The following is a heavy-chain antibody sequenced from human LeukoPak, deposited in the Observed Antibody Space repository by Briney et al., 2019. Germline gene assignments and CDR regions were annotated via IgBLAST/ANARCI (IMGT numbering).Heavy chain of an antibody. Sequence: GGSLRLSCAASGFTFSSYYMYWVRQAPGKGLKWVSFIYSGGSTYHADSVKGRFTISRDSSKNTLYLQMNSLRAEDTAVYYCARGSGWDFDYWGQGTLVTVSS. D-gene: IGHD6-19*01. CDR1: GFTFSSYY. CDR2: IYSGGST. CDR3: ARGSGWDFDY. J-gene: IGHJ4*02. V-gene: IGHV3-66*01.